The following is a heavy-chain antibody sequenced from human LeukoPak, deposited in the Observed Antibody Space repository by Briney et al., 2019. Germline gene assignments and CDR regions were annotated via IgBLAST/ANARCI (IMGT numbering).Heavy chain of an antibody. V-gene: IGHV3-30-3*01. Sequence: GGSRRLSCAASGFTFSSYAMHWVRQAPGKGLEWVAVISYDGSNKYYADSVKGRFTISRDNSKNTLFLQMDSLRAEDTAVYYCASSITMVRGVIGYWGQGTLVTVSS. CDR1: GFTFSSYA. J-gene: IGHJ4*02. D-gene: IGHD3-10*01. CDR2: ISYDGSNK. CDR3: ASSITMVRGVIGY.